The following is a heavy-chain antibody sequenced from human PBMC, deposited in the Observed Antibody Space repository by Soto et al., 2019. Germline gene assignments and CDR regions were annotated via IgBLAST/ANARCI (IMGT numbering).Heavy chain of an antibody. CDR1: GYTFTSYG. Sequence: QVQLVQSGAEVKKPGASVKVSCKASGYTFTSYGISWVRQAPGQGLEWMGWISAYNGKTNYAQKLQGRVTMTTDTPKSTAYMELRSRRSDDTAVYYCARSGCSGGSCYSYYFDYGGQGTLVTVSS. D-gene: IGHD2-15*01. J-gene: IGHJ4*02. CDR3: ARSGCSGGSCYSYYFDY. V-gene: IGHV1-18*01. CDR2: ISAYNGKT.